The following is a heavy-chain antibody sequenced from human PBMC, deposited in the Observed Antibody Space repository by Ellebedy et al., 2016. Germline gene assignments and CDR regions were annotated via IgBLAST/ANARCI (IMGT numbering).Heavy chain of an antibody. J-gene: IGHJ6*03. Sequence: SVKVSXXASGGTFSSYAISWVRQAPGQGLEWMGGIIPIFGTANYAQKFQGRVTITADESTSTAYMELNSLRSEDTAVYYCARAPGEGSGYYYYYYMDVWGKGTTVTVSS. CDR1: GGTFSSYA. V-gene: IGHV1-69*13. CDR3: ARAPGEGSGYYYYYYMDV. D-gene: IGHD3-10*01. CDR2: IIPIFGTA.